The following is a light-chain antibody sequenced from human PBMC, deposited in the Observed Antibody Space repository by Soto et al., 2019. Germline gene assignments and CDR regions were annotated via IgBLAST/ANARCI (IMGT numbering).Light chain of an antibody. CDR3: QQYGSSLIT. J-gene: IGKJ5*01. CDR2: GAS. V-gene: IGKV3-20*01. Sequence: IGLTNSLGALSLSPGERATLSCRASQSVSSNSLAWYHQKPGQPPRLLMYGASSRATGIPDRFSGSGSGTDFTLTITRLEPEDFAVYYCQQYGSSLITFGQGTRLEI. CDR1: QSVSSNS.